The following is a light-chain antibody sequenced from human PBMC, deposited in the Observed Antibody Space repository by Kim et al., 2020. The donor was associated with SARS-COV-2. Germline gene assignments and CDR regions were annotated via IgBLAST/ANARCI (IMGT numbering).Light chain of an antibody. Sequence: SYELTQPPSVSVSPGQTASITCSGDKLGDKYACXYQQKQGQSPVLVIYQDSKRPSGIPERFSGSNSGNTATLTISGTQAMDEADYYCQAWDSSTAVFGGG. CDR1: KLGDKY. V-gene: IGLV3-1*01. CDR2: QDS. J-gene: IGLJ2*01. CDR3: QAWDSSTAV.